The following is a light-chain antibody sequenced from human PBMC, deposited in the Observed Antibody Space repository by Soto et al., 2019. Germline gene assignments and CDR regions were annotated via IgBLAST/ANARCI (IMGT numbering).Light chain of an antibody. V-gene: IGLV2-23*02. CDR1: SSDVGSYNL. CDR3: CSYAGSSTPLI. CDR2: EVS. Sequence: QSVLTQPASVSGSPGQSITISCTGTSSDVGSYNLVSWYQQHPGKAPKLMIYEVSKRPSGVSNRFSGSKSGNTASLTISGLQAEDEADYYCCSYAGSSTPLIFGTGTNLTVL. J-gene: IGLJ1*01.